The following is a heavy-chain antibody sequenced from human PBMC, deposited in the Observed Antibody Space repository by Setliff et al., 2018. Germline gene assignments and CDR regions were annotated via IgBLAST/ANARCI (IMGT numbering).Heavy chain of an antibody. D-gene: IGHD6-19*01. V-gene: IGHV3-20*04. CDR3: ARLGTKDSSGWYYYYYGMDV. CDR1: GFTFSHFA. J-gene: IGHJ6*02. Sequence: GGSLRLSCAASGFTFSHFAIHWVRQAPGKGLEWVSGINWNGGSTGYADSVKGRFTISRDNAKNSLYLQMNSLRAEDTAVYYCARLGTKDSSGWYYYYYGMDVWGQGTTVTVSS. CDR2: INWNGGST.